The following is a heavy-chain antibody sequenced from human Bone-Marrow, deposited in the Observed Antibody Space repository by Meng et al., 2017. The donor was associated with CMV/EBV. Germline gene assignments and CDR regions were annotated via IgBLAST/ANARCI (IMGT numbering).Heavy chain of an antibody. Sequence: ASVKVSCKASGYTFTSYGISWVRQAPGQGLEWMGWISAYNGNTNYAQKLQGRVTMTTDTSTSTAYMELRSLRSDDTAVYHCVSSSSYYYYYGMDVWGQGTTVTVSS. CDR3: VSSSSYYYYYGMDV. CDR2: ISAYNGNT. J-gene: IGHJ6*02. V-gene: IGHV1-18*01. D-gene: IGHD6-13*01. CDR1: GYTFTSYG.